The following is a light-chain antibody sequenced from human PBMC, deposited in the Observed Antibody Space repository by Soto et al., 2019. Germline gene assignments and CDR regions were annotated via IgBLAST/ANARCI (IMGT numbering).Light chain of an antibody. V-gene: IGKV1-13*02. Sequence: AIQLTQFPSSLSASVGDTVTVTCRSSQGISSALAWYRQVPGQGLKLLIYDASTLQSGVSSRFSGSGSGTEFTLSIKNLHPEPFATFYCQPFNTFPVTFGGGTKVEIK. CDR1: QGISSA. CDR2: DAS. J-gene: IGKJ4*01. CDR3: QPFNTFPVT.